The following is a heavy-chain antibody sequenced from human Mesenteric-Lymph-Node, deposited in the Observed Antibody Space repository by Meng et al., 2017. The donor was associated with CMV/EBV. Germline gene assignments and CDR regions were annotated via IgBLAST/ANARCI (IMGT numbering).Heavy chain of an antibody. J-gene: IGHJ5*01. CDR1: GGSISSYY. D-gene: IGHD2/OR15-2a*01. CDR3: ARVGEKYYPDS. CDR2: IYYSGST. Sequence: GSLRLSCTVSGGSISSYYWSWIRQPPGKGLEWIGYIYYSGSTNYNPSLKSRVTISVDTSKNQFSLKLSSVTAADTAVYYCARVGEKYYPDSWGQGTLVTVSS. V-gene: IGHV4-59*12.